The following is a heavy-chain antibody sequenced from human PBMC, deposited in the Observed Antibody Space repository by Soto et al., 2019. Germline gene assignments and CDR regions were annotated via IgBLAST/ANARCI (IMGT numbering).Heavy chain of an antibody. CDR1: GFSFNSYTYG. CDR2: ISGSGGNT. D-gene: IGHD2-21*01. J-gene: IGHJ4*02. Sequence: PGGSLRLSCAASGFSFNSYTYGMSWVRQAPGKGLEWVSAISGSGGNTYYADSVKGRFTISRDNSKNTLYLQMNTLRAEDTAVYYCARTRGAWYYLDYWGQGSLVTVSS. V-gene: IGHV3-23*01. CDR3: ARTRGAWYYLDY.